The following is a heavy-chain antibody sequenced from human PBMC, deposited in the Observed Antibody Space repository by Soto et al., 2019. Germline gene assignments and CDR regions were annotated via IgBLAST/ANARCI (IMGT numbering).Heavy chain of an antibody. CDR3: AKGLHSPQTRAEPGIAVAGTFYYYYGMDV. D-gene: IGHD6-19*01. J-gene: IGHJ6*02. CDR2: ISWDGGST. Sequence: GGSLRLSCAASGFTFDDYTMHWVRQAPGKGLEWVSLISWDGGSTYYADSVKGRFTISRDNSKNSLYLQMNSLRTEDTALYYCAKGLHSPQTRAEPGIAVAGTFYYYYGMDVWGQGTTVTVSS. V-gene: IGHV3-43*01. CDR1: GFTFDDYT.